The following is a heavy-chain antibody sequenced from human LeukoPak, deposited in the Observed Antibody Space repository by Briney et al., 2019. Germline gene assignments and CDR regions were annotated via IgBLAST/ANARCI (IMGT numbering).Heavy chain of an antibody. J-gene: IGHJ4*02. D-gene: IGHD3-22*01. CDR2: IYYSGST. CDR3: ARTTYYYDSSGYSLSYYFDY. CDR1: GGSINNYY. Sequence: NPSETLSLTCIVSGGSINNYYWSWIRQPPVKGLEWIGYIYYSGSTNYNPSLKSRVNISVDTSKNQFSLKLSSVTAADTAVYYCARTTYYYDSSGYSLSYYFDYWGQGTLVTVSS. V-gene: IGHV4-59*08.